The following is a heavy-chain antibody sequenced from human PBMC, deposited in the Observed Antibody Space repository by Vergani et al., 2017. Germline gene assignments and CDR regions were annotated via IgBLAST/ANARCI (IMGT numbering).Heavy chain of an antibody. V-gene: IGHV4-39*01. J-gene: IGHJ6*02. CDR3: ARHVGRLQRLTLYGIDV. Sequence: QLQLQESGPGLVKPSETLSLTCTVSGGSISSSSYYWGWIRQPPGKGLEWIGSIYYSGSTYYNPSLKSRVTISVDTSKNQFSLTLSSVTAADTAVYYCARHVGRLQRLTLYGIDVWGQGTTVTVSS. D-gene: IGHD6-25*01. CDR2: IYYSGST. CDR1: GGSISSSSYY.